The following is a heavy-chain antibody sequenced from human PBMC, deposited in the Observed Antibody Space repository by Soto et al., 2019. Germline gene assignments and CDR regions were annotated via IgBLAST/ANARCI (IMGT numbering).Heavy chain of an antibody. CDR3: ARERRLRLENYYYYGMDV. V-gene: IGHV4-31*03. Sequence: QVQLQESGPGLVKPSQTLSLTCTVSGCSISSGGYYWSWIRQHPGKGLEWIGYIYYSGSTYYNPSLKSRVNISVDTSKNQFSLKLSSVTAADTAVYYCARERRLRLENYYYYGMDVWGQGTTVTVSS. D-gene: IGHD3-16*01. J-gene: IGHJ6*02. CDR1: GCSISSGGYY. CDR2: IYYSGST.